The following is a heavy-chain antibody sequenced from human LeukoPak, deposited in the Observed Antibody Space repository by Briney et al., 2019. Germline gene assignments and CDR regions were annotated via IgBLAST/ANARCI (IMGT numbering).Heavy chain of an antibody. CDR2: ISDGGSNK. D-gene: IGHD3/OR15-3a*01. Sequence: GGSLRLSCAASGFTFSSYGMHWVRQAPGKGLEWVAVISDGGSNKYYADSVKGRFTISRDNSKNTLYLQLNSLRAEVSAVYSRVKLQGGDLDWLLATTNEDAFHIWGKGKMVTVSS. CDR1: GFTFSSYG. J-gene: IGHJ3*02. V-gene: IGHV3-30*03. CDR3: VKLQGGDLDWLLATTNEDAFHI.